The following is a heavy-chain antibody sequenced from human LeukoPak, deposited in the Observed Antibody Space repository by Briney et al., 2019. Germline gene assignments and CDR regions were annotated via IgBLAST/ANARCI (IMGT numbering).Heavy chain of an antibody. CDR3: TKDPNGDYVGAFDP. V-gene: IGHV3-23*01. CDR1: GFTFSSFA. J-gene: IGHJ5*02. CDR2: ITGSHSPT. D-gene: IGHD4-17*01. Sequence: GGSLRLSCAASGFTFSSFAMTWVRQAPGKGLEWVSSITGSHSPTYNTDSVKGRFTISRDNSQNTLYLQMNSLRAEDTAVYYCTKDPNGDYVGAFDPWGQGTLVTVSS.